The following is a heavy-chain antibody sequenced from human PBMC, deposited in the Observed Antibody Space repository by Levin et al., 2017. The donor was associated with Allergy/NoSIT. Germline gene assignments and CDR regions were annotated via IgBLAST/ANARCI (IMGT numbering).Heavy chain of an antibody. CDR3: AKFWGAALRFDAFDA. Sequence: QAGGSLRLSCAASGFRFSTYALSWVRQAPGKGLEWLSSISGSGRGTEYADSVRGRFTVSRDNAKNTFSLQMNSLRVEDTATYYCAKFWGAALRFDAFDAWGQGAMVTVSS. D-gene: IGHD3-16*01. J-gene: IGHJ3*01. CDR2: ISGSGRGT. V-gene: IGHV3-23*01. CDR1: GFRFSTYA.